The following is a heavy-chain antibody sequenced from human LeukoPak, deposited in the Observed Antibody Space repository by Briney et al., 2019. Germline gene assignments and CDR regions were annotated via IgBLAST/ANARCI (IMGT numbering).Heavy chain of an antibody. Sequence: SETLSLTRAVSGYSLSSGYYWGWIRQPPGKGLEWIGSIYHSGSTYYTPSLKSRVTISVDTSKNQFSLKLSSVTAADTAVYYCASLEKNGIVGATSRAFDIWGQGTMVTVSS. V-gene: IGHV4-38-2*01. CDR1: GYSLSSGYY. CDR3: ASLEKNGIVGATSRAFDI. D-gene: IGHD1-26*01. J-gene: IGHJ3*02. CDR2: IYHSGST.